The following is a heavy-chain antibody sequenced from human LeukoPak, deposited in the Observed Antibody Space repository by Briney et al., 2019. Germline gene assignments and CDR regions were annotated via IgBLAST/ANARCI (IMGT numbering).Heavy chain of an antibody. D-gene: IGHD1-26*01. J-gene: IGHJ4*02. CDR3: ARILGGDEGADY. V-gene: IGHV3-7*01. CDR1: EFTFSDYW. Sequence: ETGGSLRLSCAASEFTFSDYWMTWVRQAPGKGLEWVANVNQDGNNKNYVESVKGRFTISRDNAKNSLYLQMNSLRAEDTAVYYCARILGGDEGADYWGQGTLVTVSS. CDR2: VNQDGNNK.